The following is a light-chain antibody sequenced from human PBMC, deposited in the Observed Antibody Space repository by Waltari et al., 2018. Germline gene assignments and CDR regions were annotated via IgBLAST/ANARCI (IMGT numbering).Light chain of an antibody. CDR2: DVN. Sequence: QSALTQPRSVSGSPGQSVTISCTGTSSDVGRTHYVSWYQQHPGKAPKLMIYDVNKRPSGVPDRFSGSKSDNTASLTISGLQADDEADYYCCSYAGSFYVFGTGTQVTVL. J-gene: IGLJ1*01. V-gene: IGLV2-11*01. CDR3: CSYAGSFYV. CDR1: SSDVGRTHY.